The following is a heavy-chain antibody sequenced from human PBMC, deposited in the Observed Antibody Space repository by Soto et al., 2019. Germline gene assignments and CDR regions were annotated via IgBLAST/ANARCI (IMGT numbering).Heavy chain of an antibody. CDR3: ARDAPDSSGYYFDY. CDR1: GGTFSSYA. Sequence: QVQLVQSGAEVKKPGSSVKVSCKASGGTFSSYAISWVRQAPGQGLEWLGGIIPIFSTANYAKKFQCRVTITADESTSTAYMELSSRRSEDTAVYYCARDAPDSSGYYFDYRGQGTLVTVSS. J-gene: IGHJ4*02. D-gene: IGHD3-22*01. V-gene: IGHV1-69*01. CDR2: IIPIFSTA.